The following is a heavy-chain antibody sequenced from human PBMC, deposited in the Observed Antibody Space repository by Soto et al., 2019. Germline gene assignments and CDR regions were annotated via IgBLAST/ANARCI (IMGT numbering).Heavy chain of an antibody. CDR2: IFPSDSDT. V-gene: IGHV5-51*01. Sequence: ESLKISCRTFGYRFTSYWIAWVRQMPGKGLEWMGIIFPSDSDTRYSPSFQGQVTISADRSTSTVFLQWASLKASDTDVYFCARKDKSGYFNWFDPWGQGTLVTVSS. CDR3: ARKDKSGYFNWFDP. D-gene: IGHD3-22*01. CDR1: GYRFTSYW. J-gene: IGHJ5*02.